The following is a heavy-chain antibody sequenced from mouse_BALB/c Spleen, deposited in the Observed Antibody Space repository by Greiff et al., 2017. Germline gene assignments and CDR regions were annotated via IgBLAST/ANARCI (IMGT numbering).Heavy chain of an antibody. CDR3: ARRGGGYDGWYFDV. Sequence: DVMLVESGGGLVKPGGSLKLSCAASGFAFSSYDMSWVRQTPEKRLEWVAYISSGGGSTYYPDTVKGRFTISRDNAKNTLYLQMSSLKSEDTAMYYCARRGGGYDGWYFDVWGAGTTVTVSS. V-gene: IGHV5-12-1*01. CDR1: GFAFSSYD. D-gene: IGHD2-2*01. CDR2: ISSGGGST. J-gene: IGHJ1*01.